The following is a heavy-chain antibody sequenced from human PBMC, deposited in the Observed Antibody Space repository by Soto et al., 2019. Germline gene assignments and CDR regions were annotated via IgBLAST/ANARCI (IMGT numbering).Heavy chain of an antibody. CDR3: ARAPTGRYDFWSGSNYYHYGMDV. J-gene: IGHJ6*02. Sequence: LRLSCAVSGFTFSDYYMSWIRQAPGKGLEWLSYISGTGSYTNYADSVKGRFTISRDNAKNSLYLQMNSLRAEDTAMYYCARAPTGRYDFWSGSNYYHYGMDVWGQGTTVTVSS. CDR1: GFTFSDYY. V-gene: IGHV3-11*06. D-gene: IGHD3-3*01. CDR2: ISGTGSYT.